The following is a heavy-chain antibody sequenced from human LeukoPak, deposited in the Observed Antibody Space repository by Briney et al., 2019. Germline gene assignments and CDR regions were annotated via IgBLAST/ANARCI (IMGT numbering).Heavy chain of an antibody. CDR3: VRTNPWDLTYYFDY. V-gene: IGHV4-59*01. CDR1: GGSISSYY. D-gene: IGHD1-14*01. Sequence: SETLSLTCTVSGGSISSYYWSWIRQPPGKRLEWIGYIFHSGSTNYNPSLKSRVTISVDTSKNQFSLRLTSVTAADTAVYYCVRTNPWDLTYYFDYWGQGTLVTVSS. CDR2: IFHSGST. J-gene: IGHJ4*02.